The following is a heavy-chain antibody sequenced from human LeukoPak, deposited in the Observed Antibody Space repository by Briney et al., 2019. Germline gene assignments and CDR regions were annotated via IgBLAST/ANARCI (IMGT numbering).Heavy chain of an antibody. CDR1: GVTFSSYE. D-gene: IGHD3-3*01. CDR2: ISSSGNTI. V-gene: IGHV3-48*03. CDR3: ARDRNYDGAFDM. J-gene: IGHJ3*02. Sequence: GGSLRLSCAASGVTFSSYEMNWVRQAPGKGLEWVSYISSSGNTIYDADSVKGRFTISRDNAKHSLYLQLTGLRAEDTGVYYCARDRNYDGAFDMWGQGTMVTVSS.